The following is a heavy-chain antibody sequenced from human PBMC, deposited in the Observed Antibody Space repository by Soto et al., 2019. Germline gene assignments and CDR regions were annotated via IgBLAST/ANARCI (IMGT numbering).Heavy chain of an antibody. V-gene: IGHV1-46*01. J-gene: IGHJ6*02. CDR2: INPSGGST. D-gene: IGHD2-2*02. CDR3: ARDILTRLGYYGIVV. Sequence: ASVKVSCKASGYTFTSYYMHWVRQAPGQGLEWMGIINPSGGSTSYAQKFQGRVTITRDTSASTAYMELSSLRSEDTAVYYCARDILTRLGYYGIVVWVQGTTVTVSS. CDR1: GYTFTSYY.